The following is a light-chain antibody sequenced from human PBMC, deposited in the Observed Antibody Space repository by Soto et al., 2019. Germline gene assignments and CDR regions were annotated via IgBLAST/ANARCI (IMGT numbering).Light chain of an antibody. CDR2: EVS. CDR3: SSYGGYNNVV. CDR1: SSDVGAYNY. V-gene: IGLV2-14*01. J-gene: IGLJ1*01. Sequence: QSALTQPASVSGSPGQSITISCTGTSSDVGAYNYVSWFQQHPGKAPTLIISEVSNRPSGVSNRFSGSKSGNAASLTISGLQAEDEGTYYCSSYGGYNNVVFGTGTKVTVL.